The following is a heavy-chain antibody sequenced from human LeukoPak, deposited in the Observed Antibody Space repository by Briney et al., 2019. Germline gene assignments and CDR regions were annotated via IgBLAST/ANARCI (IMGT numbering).Heavy chain of an antibody. Sequence: GGSLRLSCAASGFNFNSYAMSWVRQAPGKGLEWVSAISGSGGSTYYADSVKGWFTISRDNSKNTLYLQMNSLRAEDTAVYYCAKGPIWESKGWFDPWGQGTLVTVSS. D-gene: IGHD3-3*01. V-gene: IGHV3-23*01. CDR2: ISGSGGST. CDR3: AKGPIWESKGWFDP. J-gene: IGHJ5*02. CDR1: GFNFNSYA.